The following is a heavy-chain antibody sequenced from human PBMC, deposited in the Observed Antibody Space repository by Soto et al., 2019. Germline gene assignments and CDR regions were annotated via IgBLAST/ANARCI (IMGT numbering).Heavy chain of an antibody. D-gene: IGHD3-3*01. V-gene: IGHV1-18*01. Sequence: ASVKVSCKASGYTFTSYGISWVRQAPGQGLEWMGWISAYNGNTNYAQKLQGRVTMTTDTSTSTAYMELRSLRSDDTAVYYCARDHFRPFRFGVVPLPAWIFDYWGQGTLVTVSS. CDR3: ARDHFRPFRFGVVPLPAWIFDY. CDR2: ISAYNGNT. J-gene: IGHJ4*02. CDR1: GYTFTSYG.